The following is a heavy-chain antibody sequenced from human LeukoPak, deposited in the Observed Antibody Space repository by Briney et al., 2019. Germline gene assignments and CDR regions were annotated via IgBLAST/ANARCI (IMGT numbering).Heavy chain of an antibody. J-gene: IGHJ4*02. CDR1: GFTFSSHR. CDR2: VSTSSTTI. D-gene: IGHD4-11*01. Sequence: GGSLRLPCAASGFTFSSHRMHWVRQAPGQGLEWVAYVSTSSTTIQYADSVKGRFTISRDDAKNSLSLQMNSLRVEDTAVYYCARVIAIHTVTPFDHWGQGTLVTVSS. V-gene: IGHV3-48*04. CDR3: ARVIAIHTVTPFDH.